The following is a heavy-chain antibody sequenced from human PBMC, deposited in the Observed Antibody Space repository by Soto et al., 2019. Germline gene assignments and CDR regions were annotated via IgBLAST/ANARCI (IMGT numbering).Heavy chain of an antibody. CDR3: ARRKHGDSSGWGEFDY. J-gene: IGHJ4*02. Sequence: QLQLQESGPGLVNPSGTLSPTSTVSNAPPRSGNSTWVWTGQPPGKGLECIGSIYYSGTTYYNRSLKSRVTISVETSKNQFSLKLSSVTAADTAVYYCARRKHGDSSGWGEFDYWGQGTLVTVSS. CDR2: IYYSGTT. V-gene: IGHV4-39*01. CDR1: NAPPRSGNST. D-gene: IGHD6-19*01.